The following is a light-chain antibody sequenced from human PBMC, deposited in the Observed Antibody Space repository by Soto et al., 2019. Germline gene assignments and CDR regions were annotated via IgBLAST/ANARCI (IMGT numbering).Light chain of an antibody. V-gene: IGKV3D-15*01. CDR2: GAS. CDR3: QQSQYWHSST. Sequence: DIVMTQSPATLSVSPRETATLSWRASQSVSNNVACYQQKPGQAPRLLILGASTRAAGIPARFSGSGSGTDFTLTIRSLEPEDLAIYYCQQSQYWHSSTFGQGTRLEIK. CDR1: QSVSNN. J-gene: IGKJ5*01.